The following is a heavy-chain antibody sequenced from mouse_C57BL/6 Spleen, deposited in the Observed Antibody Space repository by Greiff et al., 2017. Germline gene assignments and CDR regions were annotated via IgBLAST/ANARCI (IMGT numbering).Heavy chain of an antibody. J-gene: IGHJ2*01. Sequence: VQLQQSGPELVKPGASVKISCKASGYAFSSSWMNWVKQRPGKGLEWIGRIYPGDGDTNYNGKFKGKATLTADKSSSTAYMQLSSLTSEDSAVYFCAREDGNYVNYFDYWGQGTTLTVSS. CDR3: AREDGNYVNYFDY. V-gene: IGHV1-82*01. CDR1: GYAFSSSW. CDR2: IYPGDGDT. D-gene: IGHD2-1*01.